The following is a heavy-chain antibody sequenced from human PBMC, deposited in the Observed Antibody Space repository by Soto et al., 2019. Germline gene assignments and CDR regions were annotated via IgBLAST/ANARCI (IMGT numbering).Heavy chain of an antibody. D-gene: IGHD5-18*01. Sequence: QVQLLQSGAEVKKPGSSVKVSCKSSGGTFSSYAISWVRQAPGQGLEWMGGIIPIFGTANYAQKFQGRVTITADESTSTAYMELSSLRSEDTAVYYWAAHVDTAMEFYYYGMDVWGQGTTVTVSS. CDR1: GGTFSSYA. CDR2: IIPIFGTA. V-gene: IGHV1-69*01. J-gene: IGHJ6*02. CDR3: AAHVDTAMEFYYYGMDV.